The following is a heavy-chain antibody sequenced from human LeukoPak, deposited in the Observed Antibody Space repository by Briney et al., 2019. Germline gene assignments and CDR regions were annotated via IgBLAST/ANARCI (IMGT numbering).Heavy chain of an antibody. D-gene: IGHD3-22*01. J-gene: IGHJ6*02. CDR3: ARDGYDSSGGYYGMDV. CDR2: ISSSGSTI. V-gene: IGHV3-48*03. Sequence: PGGSLRLSCAASGFTFSSYEMNWVRQAPGKGLEWVSYISSSGSTIYYADSVKGRFTISRDNAKNSLYLQMNSLRAEDTAVYYCARDGYDSSGGYYGMDVWGQGTTVTVSS. CDR1: GFTFSSYE.